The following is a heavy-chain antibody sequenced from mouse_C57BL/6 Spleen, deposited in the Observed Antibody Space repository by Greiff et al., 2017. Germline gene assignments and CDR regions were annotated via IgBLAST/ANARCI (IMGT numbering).Heavy chain of an antibody. CDR3: ATYYYSSSSFDY. D-gene: IGHD1-1*01. V-gene: IGHV1-42*01. CDR2: INPSTGGT. J-gene: IGHJ2*01. Sequence: VQLQQSGPELVKPGASVKISCKASGYSFTGYYMNWVKQSPEKSLEWIGEINPSTGGTTYNQKFKAKATLTVDKSSSTAYMQLKSLTSEDSAVYYCATYYYSSSSFDYGGQGTTLTVSS. CDR1: GYSFTGYY.